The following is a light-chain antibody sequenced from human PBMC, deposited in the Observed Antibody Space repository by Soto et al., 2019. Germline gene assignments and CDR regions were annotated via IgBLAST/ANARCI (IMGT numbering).Light chain of an antibody. J-gene: IGKJ1*01. CDR1: QSISSW. Sequence: DIQMTQSRSTLSASLGDRVTITCRASQSISSWSAWYQQKPGKAPKLLIYDASSLESGVPSRYSGSGSGTEFTLTISSLQPDDFATYYCQQYKSYSPWTFGQGTKVDIK. CDR2: DAS. CDR3: QQYKSYSPWT. V-gene: IGKV1-5*01.